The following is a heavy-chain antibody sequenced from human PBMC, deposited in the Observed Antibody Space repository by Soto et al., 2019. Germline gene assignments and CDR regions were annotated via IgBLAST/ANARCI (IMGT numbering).Heavy chain of an antibody. CDR1: GYTFTSYG. J-gene: IGHJ4*02. CDR3: AHETRDYDFWSGYPPALYFDY. V-gene: IGHV1-18*01. CDR2: ISAYNGNT. Sequence: ASVKVSCKASGYTFTSYGISWVRQAPGQGLEWMGWISAYNGNTNYAQKLQGRVTMTTDTSTSTAYMELRSLRSDDTAVYYCAHETRDYDFWSGYPPALYFDYWGQGTLVTVS. D-gene: IGHD3-3*01.